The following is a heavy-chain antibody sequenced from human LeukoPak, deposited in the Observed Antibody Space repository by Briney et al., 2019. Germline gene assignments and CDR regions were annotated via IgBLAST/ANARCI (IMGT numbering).Heavy chain of an antibody. V-gene: IGHV1-2*02. Sequence: GASVKVSCKASGYTFTGYYMHWVRQAPGQGLEWMGWINPNSGGTNYAQKFQGRVTMTRNTSISTAYMELSSLRSEDTAVYYCARGTRRGQVFDYWGQGTLVTVSS. J-gene: IGHJ4*02. CDR1: GYTFTGYY. CDR2: INPNSGGT. CDR3: ARGTRRGQVFDY. D-gene: IGHD3-16*01.